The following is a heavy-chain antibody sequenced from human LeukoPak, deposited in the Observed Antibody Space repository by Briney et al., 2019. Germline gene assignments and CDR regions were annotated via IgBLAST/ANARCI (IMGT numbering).Heavy chain of an antibody. CDR1: GGSISSYY. Sequence: PSETLSLTCTVSGGSISSYYWSWIRQPPGKGLEWTGYIHYSGSTNYNPSLKSRVTISVDTSKNQFSLKLSSVTAADTAVYYCARSNYGDYVDYWGQGTLVTVSS. CDR2: IHYSGST. CDR3: ARSNYGDYVDY. V-gene: IGHV4-59*01. D-gene: IGHD4-17*01. J-gene: IGHJ4*02.